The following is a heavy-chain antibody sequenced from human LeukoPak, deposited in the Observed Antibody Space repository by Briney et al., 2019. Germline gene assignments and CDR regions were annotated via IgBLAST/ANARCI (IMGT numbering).Heavy chain of an antibody. D-gene: IGHD1-1*01. CDR1: GFTFSSHA. Sequence: GSLRLSCAASGFTFSSHAMSWVRQAPGKGLEWIGRIYTSGSTNYNPSLKSRVTMSVDTSKNQFSLKLSSVTAADTAVYYCARVNWSYYYYGMDVWGQGTTVTVSS. CDR3: ARVNWSYYYYGMDV. V-gene: IGHV4-59*10. J-gene: IGHJ6*02. CDR2: IYTSGST.